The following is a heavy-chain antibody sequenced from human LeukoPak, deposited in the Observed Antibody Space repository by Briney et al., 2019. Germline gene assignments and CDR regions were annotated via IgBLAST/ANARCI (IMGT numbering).Heavy chain of an antibody. J-gene: IGHJ4*02. CDR2: IYYSGST. CDR1: DGSISSSSYY. Sequence: SETLSLTCTVSDGSISSSSYYWGWIRQPPGKGLDWFGYIYYSGSTNYNPSLKSRVTISVDTSKNPFSLKLSSVPAADTAVNYCAGSRDGYNQGGVDYGGKESLVTVSP. D-gene: IGHD5-24*01. CDR3: AGSRDGYNQGGVDY. V-gene: IGHV4-61*05.